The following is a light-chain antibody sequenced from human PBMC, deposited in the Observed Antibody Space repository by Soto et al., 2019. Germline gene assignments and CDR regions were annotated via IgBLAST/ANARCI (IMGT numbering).Light chain of an antibody. J-gene: IGLJ2*01. V-gene: IGLV1-40*01. Sequence: QSVLTQPPSVSGAPGQRVTISCTGSSSNIGAGYDVHWYQQLPGTAPKLLIYGNSNRPSGVPDRFSGSESGTSASLAITGLQAEDEADYYYQSYDSSLSGSKFGGGTKLTVL. CDR2: GNS. CDR3: QSYDSSLSGSK. CDR1: SSNIGAGYD.